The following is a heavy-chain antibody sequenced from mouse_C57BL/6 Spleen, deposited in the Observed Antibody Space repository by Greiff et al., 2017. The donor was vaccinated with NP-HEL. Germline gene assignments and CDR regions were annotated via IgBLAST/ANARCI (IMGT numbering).Heavy chain of an antibody. Sequence: EVKVEESGGGLVQPGGSLKLSCAASGFTFSDYYMYWVRQTPEKRLEWVAYISNGGGSTYYPDTVKGRFTISRDNAKNTLYLQMSRLKSEDTAMYYCARRDYYGSRGYYAMDYWGQGTSVTVSS. V-gene: IGHV5-12*01. D-gene: IGHD1-1*01. J-gene: IGHJ4*01. CDR1: GFTFSDYY. CDR3: ARRDYYGSRGYYAMDY. CDR2: ISNGGGST.